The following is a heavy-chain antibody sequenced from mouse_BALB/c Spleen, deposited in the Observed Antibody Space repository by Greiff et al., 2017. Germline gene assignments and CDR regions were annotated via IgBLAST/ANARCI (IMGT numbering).Heavy chain of an antibody. Sequence: VQLQQSGAELVKPGASVKLSCTASGFNIKDTYMHWVKQRPEQGLEWIGRIDPANGNTKYDPKFQGKATITADTSSNTAYLQLSSLTSEDTAVYYCARDRGGAMDDWGQGTTVTVSS. V-gene: IGHV14-3*02. D-gene: IGHD2-14*01. J-gene: IGHJ4*01. CDR3: ARDRGGAMDD. CDR1: GFNIKDTY. CDR2: IDPANGNT.